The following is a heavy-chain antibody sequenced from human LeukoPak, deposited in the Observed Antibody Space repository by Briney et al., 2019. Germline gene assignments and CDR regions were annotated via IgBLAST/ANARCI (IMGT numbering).Heavy chain of an antibody. Sequence: GGSLRLSCEVSGFTFDDYGMNWVRQPPGKGLEWISDINWNGGSTSYAASVGGRFTVSRDNAKNLLYLQMTSLRVEDTALYYCARRKDFADFGSAYYPLDHWGQGTLVTVS. CDR3: ARRKDFADFGSAYYPLDH. V-gene: IGHV3-20*04. J-gene: IGHJ5*02. D-gene: IGHD3-3*01. CDR1: GFTFDDYG. CDR2: INWNGGST.